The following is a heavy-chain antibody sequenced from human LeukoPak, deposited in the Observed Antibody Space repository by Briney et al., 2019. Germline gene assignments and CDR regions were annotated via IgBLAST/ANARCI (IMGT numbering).Heavy chain of an antibody. J-gene: IGHJ4*02. CDR3: ARAYSISWYYFDY. CDR2: IYSTGST. D-gene: IGHD6-13*01. V-gene: IGHV4-4*07. Sequence: SETLSLTCTVSGGSISHYYWSWIRQPAGKGLEWIGHIYSTGSTNYNPSLKSRVTISVDKSKNQFSLKLTSVTAADTAAYYCARAYSISWYYFDYWGQGTLVTVSS. CDR1: GGSISHYY.